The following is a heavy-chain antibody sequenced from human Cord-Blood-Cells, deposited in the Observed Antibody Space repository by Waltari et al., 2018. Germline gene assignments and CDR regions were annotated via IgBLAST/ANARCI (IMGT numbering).Heavy chain of an antibody. CDR3: ARGVTVTRNAFDI. D-gene: IGHD4-4*01. CDR1: GGSFSGYY. V-gene: IGHV4-34*01. CDR2: INHSGST. J-gene: IGHJ3*02. Sequence: QVQLQQWGAGLLKPSETLSLPCAVYGGSFSGYYWSWIRQPPGKGLEWIGEINHSGSTNDTPCLKSRVPISVETSKNQFSLKLSSVTAADTAVYYCARGVTVTRNAFDIWGQGTMVTVSS.